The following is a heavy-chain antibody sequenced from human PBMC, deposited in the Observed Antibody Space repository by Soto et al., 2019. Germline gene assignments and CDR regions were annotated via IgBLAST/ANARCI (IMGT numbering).Heavy chain of an antibody. CDR2: INPKSGGT. V-gene: IGHV1-2*02. D-gene: IGHD3-22*01. J-gene: IGHJ4*02. CDR1: GYTFSGYY. Sequence: ASVKVSCKASGYTFSGYYMHWVRQAPGQGLEWMGWINPKSGGTKYAQKFQGRVTMTRDTSVSTAYMELSSLRYDDTAVYYCARTYYYDSSGYYCIGHWGQGTQVTVSS. CDR3: ARTYYYDSSGYYCIGH.